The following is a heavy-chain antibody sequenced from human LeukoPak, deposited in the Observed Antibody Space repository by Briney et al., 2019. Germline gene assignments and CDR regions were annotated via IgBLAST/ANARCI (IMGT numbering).Heavy chain of an antibody. D-gene: IGHD3-3*01. CDR1: GYTFTGYY. CDR3: ARGSGYDFWSGTNWFDP. CDR2: INPNSGGT. J-gene: IGHJ5*02. Sequence: ASVKVSCKASGYTFTGYYMHWVRQAPGQGLEWMGWINPNSGGTNYAQKFQGRVTMTRDTSISTAYMELSRLRSDDTAVYYCARGSGYDFWSGTNWFDPWGQGTLVTVSS. V-gene: IGHV1-2*02.